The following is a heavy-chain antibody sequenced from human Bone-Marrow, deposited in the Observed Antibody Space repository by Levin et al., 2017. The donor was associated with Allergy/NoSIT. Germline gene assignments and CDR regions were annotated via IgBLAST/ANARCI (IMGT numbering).Heavy chain of an antibody. CDR3: AREGHCSGGSCYLDY. CDR1: GGSVSSTSYY. D-gene: IGHD2-15*01. Sequence: SCTVSGGSVSSTSYYWSWIRQSPEKGLEWIGYIYYSGNTNYNPSLRSRVTMSIDTSKNQFSLRMNSVTAADTAVYYCAREGHCSGGSCYLDYWGQGSLVTVSS. J-gene: IGHJ4*02. CDR2: IYYSGNT. V-gene: IGHV4-61*01.